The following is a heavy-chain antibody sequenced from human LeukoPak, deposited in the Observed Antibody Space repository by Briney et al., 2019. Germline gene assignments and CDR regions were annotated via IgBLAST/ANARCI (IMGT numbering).Heavy chain of an antibody. CDR2: ISGSGGST. V-gene: IGHV3-23*01. CDR3: ARDAGGSYYGKSGYFDY. J-gene: IGHJ4*02. CDR1: GFTFSSYA. D-gene: IGHD1-26*01. Sequence: QPGGSMRLSCAASGFTFSSYAMSWVRQAPGKGLEWVSAISGSGGSTYYADSVKGRFTISRDNSKNTLYLQMNSLRAEDTAVYYCARDAGGSYYGKSGYFDYWGQGTLVTVSS.